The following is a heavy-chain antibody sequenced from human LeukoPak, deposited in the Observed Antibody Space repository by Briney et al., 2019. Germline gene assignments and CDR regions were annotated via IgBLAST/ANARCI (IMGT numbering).Heavy chain of an antibody. J-gene: IGHJ5*02. D-gene: IGHD6-6*01. CDR3: ARGNAEYSSSSLNWFDP. CDR1: GGSFSGYY. CDR2: INHSGST. Sequence: SETLSLTCAVYGGSFSGYYWSWIRQPPGKGLEWIGEINHSGSTNYNPSLKSRVTISVDTSKNQFSLKLSSVTAADTAVYYCARGNAEYSSSSLNWFDPWGQGTLVTVSS. V-gene: IGHV4-34*01.